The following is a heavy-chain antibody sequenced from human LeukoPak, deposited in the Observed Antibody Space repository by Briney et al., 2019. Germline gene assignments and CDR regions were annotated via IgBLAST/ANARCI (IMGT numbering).Heavy chain of an antibody. CDR3: ARGRLWYSSGWPIFDY. D-gene: IGHD6-19*01. Sequence: GGSLRLSCAASGFTFSSYAMHRVRQAPGKGLEWVAVISYDGSNKYYADSVKGRFTISRDNSKNTLYLQMNSLRAEDTAVYYCARGRLWYSSGWPIFDYWGQGTLVTVSS. J-gene: IGHJ4*02. CDR1: GFTFSSYA. CDR2: ISYDGSNK. V-gene: IGHV3-30*04.